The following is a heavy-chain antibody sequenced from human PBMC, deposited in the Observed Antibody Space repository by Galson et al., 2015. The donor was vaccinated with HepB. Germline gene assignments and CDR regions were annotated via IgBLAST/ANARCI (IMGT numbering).Heavy chain of an antibody. CDR2: INTNTGNP. Sequence: SVKVSCKASGYTFTSYAMNWVRQAPGQGLEWMGWINTNTGNPTYAQGFTGRFVFSLDTSVSTAYLQISSLKAEDTAVYYCARGGLLVRGFLNYSLGYWGQGTLVTVSS. J-gene: IGHJ4*02. D-gene: IGHD3-10*01. V-gene: IGHV7-4-1*02. CDR3: ARGGLLVRGFLNYSLGY. CDR1: GYTFTSYA.